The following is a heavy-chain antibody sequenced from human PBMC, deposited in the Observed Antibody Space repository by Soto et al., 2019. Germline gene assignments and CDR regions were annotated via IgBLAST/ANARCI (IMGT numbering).Heavy chain of an antibody. D-gene: IGHD4-17*01. CDR1: GFTFSSYS. CDR2: ISSSSSYI. V-gene: IGHV3-21*01. CDR3: ARVSGIWIYGDYEDFDY. Sequence: EVQLVESGGGLVKPGGSLRLSCAASGFTFSSYSMNWVRQAPGKGLEWVSSISSSSSYIYYADSVKGRFTISRDNAKNSLYLQMNSLRAEDTAVYYCARVSGIWIYGDYEDFDYWGQGTLVTVSS. J-gene: IGHJ4*02.